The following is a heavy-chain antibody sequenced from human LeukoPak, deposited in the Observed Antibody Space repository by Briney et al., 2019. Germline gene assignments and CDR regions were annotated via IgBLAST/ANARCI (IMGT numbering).Heavy chain of an antibody. CDR1: GGSISSSDYY. CDR2: IYYSGST. CDR3: ARGLPYKGDYFDY. V-gene: IGHV4-61*08. J-gene: IGHJ4*02. Sequence: SQTLSLTCTVSGGSISSSDYYWSWIRQPPGKGLEWIGYIYYSGSTNYNPSLKSRVTISVDTSKNQFPLKLSSVTAADTAVYYCARGLPYKGDYFDYWGQGTLVTVSS. D-gene: IGHD3-10*01.